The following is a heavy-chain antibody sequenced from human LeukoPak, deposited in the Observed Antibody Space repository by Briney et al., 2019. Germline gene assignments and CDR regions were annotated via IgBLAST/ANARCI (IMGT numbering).Heavy chain of an antibody. D-gene: IGHD3-22*01. V-gene: IGHV4-30-2*01. CDR2: IYHSGST. CDR3: ATYSSGYQRNDY. Sequence: PSQTLSLTCAVSGGSISSGGYSWSRIRQPPGKGLEWIGYIYHSGSTYYNPSLKSRVTISVDTSKNQFSLKLSSVTAADTAVYYCATYSSGYQRNDYWGQGTLVTVSS. J-gene: IGHJ4*02. CDR1: GGSISSGGYS.